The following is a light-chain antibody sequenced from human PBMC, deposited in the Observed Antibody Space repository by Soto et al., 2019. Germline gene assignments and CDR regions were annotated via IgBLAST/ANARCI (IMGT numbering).Light chain of an antibody. J-gene: IGKJ3*01. CDR2: DAS. V-gene: IGKV1-33*01. Sequence: DIQMTQSPSSLSASVGDRFTITCQASQDITSYLNWYQHKPGKAPKLLIYDASILEAGVPPRFSGSGSGTDFTLTISSLQPEDVATYYCQHCDYLPIFGPGTTVDFK. CDR1: QDITSY. CDR3: QHCDYLPI.